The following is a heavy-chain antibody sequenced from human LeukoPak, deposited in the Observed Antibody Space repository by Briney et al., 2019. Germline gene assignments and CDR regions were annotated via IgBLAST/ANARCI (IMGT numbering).Heavy chain of an antibody. CDR3: ARKTTTVTRYYYYYYMDV. D-gene: IGHD4-11*01. CDR2: INHSGST. CDR1: GGSFSGYY. J-gene: IGHJ6*03. V-gene: IGHV4-34*01. Sequence: PSETLSLTCAVYGGSFSGYYWSWIRQPPGKGLEWIGEINHSGSTNYNPSLKSRVTISVDTSKNQFSLKLSSVTAADTAVCYCARKTTTVTRYYYYYYMDVWGKGTTVTVSS.